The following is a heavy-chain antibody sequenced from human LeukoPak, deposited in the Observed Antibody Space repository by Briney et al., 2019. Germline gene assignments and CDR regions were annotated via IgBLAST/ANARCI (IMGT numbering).Heavy chain of an antibody. J-gene: IGHJ5*02. Sequence: GGSLRLSCAASGLHFRGTAMSWVRQAPGKGLEWVSAISHDGMKAYYADSVKGRFTISRDNSKKTVSLEMSSLTAADTGVYYCAKDGAQYSSGPECDPRGQGALVTVSP. CDR1: GLHFRGTA. CDR2: ISHDGMKA. CDR3: AKDGAQYSSGPECDP. D-gene: IGHD6-19*01. V-gene: IGHV3-23*01.